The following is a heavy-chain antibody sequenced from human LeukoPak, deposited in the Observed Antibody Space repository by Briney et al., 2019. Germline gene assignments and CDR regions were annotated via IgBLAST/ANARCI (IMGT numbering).Heavy chain of an antibody. CDR3: ARLPYYDILTGSPTGPLDV. V-gene: IGHV4-59*08. Sequence: SETLSLTCTVSGGSISSYYWSWIRQPPGKGLEWIGYIYYSGSTNYNPSLKSRVTISVDTSKNQFSLKLSSVTAADTAVYCCARLPYYDILTGSPTGPLDVWGQGTTVTVSS. J-gene: IGHJ6*02. CDR2: IYYSGST. D-gene: IGHD3-9*01. CDR1: GGSISSYY.